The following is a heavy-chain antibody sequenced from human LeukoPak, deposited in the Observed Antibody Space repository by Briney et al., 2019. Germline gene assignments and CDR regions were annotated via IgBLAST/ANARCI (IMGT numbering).Heavy chain of an antibody. V-gene: IGHV4-39*07. CDR2: IYYSGST. Sequence: SETLSLTCTVSGGSISSSSYYWGWIRQPPGKGLEWIGSIYYSGSTYYNPSLKSRVTISVDTSKNQFSLKLSSVTAADTAVYYCAIPTTEYSSFDYWGQGTLVTVSS. CDR3: AIPTTEYSSFDY. CDR1: GGSISSSSYY. D-gene: IGHD6-6*01. J-gene: IGHJ4*02.